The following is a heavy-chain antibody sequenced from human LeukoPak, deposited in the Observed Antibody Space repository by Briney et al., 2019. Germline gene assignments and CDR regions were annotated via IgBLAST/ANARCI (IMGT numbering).Heavy chain of an antibody. CDR1: GGSISSYY. Sequence: SETLSLTCTVSGGSISSYYWSWIRQPAGKGLEWIGRIYTSGSTKCNPPLKSRVTMSVDTSKNQFSLKLSSVTAADTAVYYCARDGLASSDPYYYYYYMDVWGKGTTVTVSS. J-gene: IGHJ6*03. V-gene: IGHV4-4*07. D-gene: IGHD6-13*01. CDR3: ARDGLASSDPYYYYYYMDV. CDR2: IYTSGST.